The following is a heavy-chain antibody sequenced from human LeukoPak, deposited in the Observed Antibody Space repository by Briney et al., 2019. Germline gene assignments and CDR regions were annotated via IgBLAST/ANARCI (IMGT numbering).Heavy chain of an antibody. J-gene: IGHJ4*02. V-gene: IGHV3-23*01. CDR1: GFTFSSYA. CDR2: LSATGGSK. D-gene: IGHD5-18*01. Sequence: PGGSLRLSCSASGFTFSSYAMTWVRQTPGKGLESVSSLSATGGSKFHADSVRGRFTISRDNSKNTLYLQMNSLRAEDTAVYYCAKDSYSYGYVYDYWGQGTLVTVSS. CDR3: AKDSYSYGYVYDY.